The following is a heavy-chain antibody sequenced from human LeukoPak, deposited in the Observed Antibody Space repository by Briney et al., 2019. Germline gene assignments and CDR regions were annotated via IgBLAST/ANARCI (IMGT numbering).Heavy chain of an antibody. Sequence: GGSLRLSCAAAGFTFSSYAMSWVRQAPGKGLEWVSAISGSGGSTYYADSVKGRFTISRDNSKNTLYLQMNSLRAEDTAVYYCAKDLYYDFWSGSDYWGQGTLVTVSS. CDR3: AKDLYYDFWSGSDY. D-gene: IGHD3-3*01. V-gene: IGHV3-23*01. CDR2: ISGSGGST. CDR1: GFTFSSYA. J-gene: IGHJ4*02.